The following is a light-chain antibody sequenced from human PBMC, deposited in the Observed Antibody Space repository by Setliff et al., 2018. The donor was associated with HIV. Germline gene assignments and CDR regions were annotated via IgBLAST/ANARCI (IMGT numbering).Light chain of an antibody. CDR3: TSYTINTLYV. Sequence: QSVLTQPASVSGSPGQAITISCTGTSDDIGRYYYVSWYQQLPGKAPKLIMYDVSHRPSGVSTRSSGSKSGDTASLTISGLQAEDEAHYYCTSYTINTLYVFGSGTKVTVL. CDR2: DVS. J-gene: IGLJ1*01. CDR1: SDDIGRYYY. V-gene: IGLV2-14*03.